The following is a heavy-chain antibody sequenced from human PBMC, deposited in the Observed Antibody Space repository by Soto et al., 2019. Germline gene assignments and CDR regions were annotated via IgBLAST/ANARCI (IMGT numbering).Heavy chain of an antibody. CDR1: GGSISSDSYY. CDR2: ISYSGST. Sequence: SETLSLTCTVSGGSISSDSYYWGWIRQSPEKGLEWIASISYSGSTYYNPTLKSRLTISVDTSKNQFSLKLSSVTAADTAVYYCARGGMIVVVPSAGYYYYYGMDVWGQGTTVTVSS. V-gene: IGHV4-39*07. J-gene: IGHJ6*02. CDR3: ARGGMIVVVPSAGYYYYYGMDV. D-gene: IGHD3-22*01.